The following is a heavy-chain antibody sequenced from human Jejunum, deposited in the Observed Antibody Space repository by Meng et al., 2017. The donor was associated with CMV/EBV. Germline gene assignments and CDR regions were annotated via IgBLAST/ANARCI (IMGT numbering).Heavy chain of an antibody. CDR3: ARDLVTATAPNN. Sequence: SGFAFRTYALSWVRLTPGKGLGWVSSIDATSTYVYYGDSVKGRFPVSRDNAKNSLYLQMNNLRAEDTALYYCARDLVTATAPNNWGQGTLVTVSS. CDR2: IDATSTYV. CDR1: GFAFRTYA. V-gene: IGHV3-21*06. D-gene: IGHD2-21*02. J-gene: IGHJ4*02.